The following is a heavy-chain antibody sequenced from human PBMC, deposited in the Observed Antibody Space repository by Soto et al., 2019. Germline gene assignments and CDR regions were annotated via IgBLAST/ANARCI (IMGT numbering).Heavy chain of an antibody. V-gene: IGHV1-69*12. D-gene: IGHD2-21*01. CDR3: ARGGDGYKPRGPSYWYFDR. CDR1: GGTFSSYA. CDR2: IIPIFGTA. J-gene: IGHJ2*01. Sequence: QVQLVQSGAEVKKPGSSVKVSCKASGGTFSSYAISWVRQAPGQGLEWMGGIIPIFGTANYAQKFQGRVTITADESTSTAYKELSSLRSEDTAGYYWARGGDGYKPRGPSYWYFDRWGRGTLVTVSS.